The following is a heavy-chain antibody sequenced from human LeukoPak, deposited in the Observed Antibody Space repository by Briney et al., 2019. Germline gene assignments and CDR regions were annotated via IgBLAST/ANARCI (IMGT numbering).Heavy chain of an antibody. CDR2: ISGSGAST. Sequence: GGSLRLSCTASGFDFTNYGMSWVRQAPGKGLEWVSSISGSGASTNYADSVKGRFTISRENFNNTLFLQMKSLRAEDTAVYYCAELGITTIGGVWGKGTTVTISS. CDR1: GFDFTNYG. D-gene: IGHD3-10*02. J-gene: IGHJ6*04. CDR3: AELGITTIGGV. V-gene: IGHV3-23*01.